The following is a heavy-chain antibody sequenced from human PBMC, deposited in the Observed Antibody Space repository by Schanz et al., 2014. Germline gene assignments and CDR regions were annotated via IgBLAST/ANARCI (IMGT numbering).Heavy chain of an antibody. CDR1: GFTFSTYA. D-gene: IGHD3-10*01. V-gene: IGHV3-66*01. CDR2: IYSGIGA. CDR3: ASGVHVSSLQKGLQF. J-gene: IGHJ1*01. Sequence: EVQLLESGGGLVQPGGSLRLSCAASGFTFSTYAMSWVRQAPGKGLEWVSVIYSGIGAYYADSVKDRFTVSRDNSKNTVYLQMNRLRAEDTAVYYCASGVHVSSLQKGLQFWGRGTLVIVSS.